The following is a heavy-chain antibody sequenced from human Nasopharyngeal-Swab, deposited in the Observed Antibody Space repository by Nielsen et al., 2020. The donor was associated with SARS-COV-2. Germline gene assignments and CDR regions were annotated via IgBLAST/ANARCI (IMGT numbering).Heavy chain of an antibody. V-gene: IGHV1-24*01. CDR3: ATALTIFGADHYYYYYGMDV. CDR1: GYTLTELS. CDR2: FDPEDGET. D-gene: IGHD3-3*01. Sequence: ASVKVSCKVSGYTLTELSMHWVRQAPGKGLEWMGSFDPEDGETIYAQKFQGRVTMTEDTSTDTAYMELSSLRSEDTAVYYCATALTIFGADHYYYYYGMDVWGQGTTVTVSS. J-gene: IGHJ6*02.